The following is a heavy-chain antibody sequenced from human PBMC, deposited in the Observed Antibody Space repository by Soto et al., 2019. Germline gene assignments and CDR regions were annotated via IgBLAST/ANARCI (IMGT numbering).Heavy chain of an antibody. J-gene: IGHJ6*02. Sequence: QVQLVESGGGVVQPGRSLRLSCAASGFTFSSDGMHWVRQAPGKGLEWVAVISYDGSNKYYADSVKGRFTISRDNSKNTLYLQMNSLRAEDTAVYYCAKDLKVVRGNYYYYYGMDVWGQGTTVTVSS. CDR1: GFTFSSDG. D-gene: IGHD3-10*01. V-gene: IGHV3-30*18. CDR3: AKDLKVVRGNYYYYYGMDV. CDR2: ISYDGSNK.